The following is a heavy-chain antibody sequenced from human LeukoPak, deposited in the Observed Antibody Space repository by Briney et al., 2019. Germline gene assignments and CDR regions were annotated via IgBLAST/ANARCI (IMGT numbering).Heavy chain of an antibody. D-gene: IGHD1-26*01. CDR3: ARDPVGAEDY. CDR2: INWNGGST. Sequence: SWVRQAPGKGLEWVSGINWNGGSTGYADSVKGRFTISRDNAKNSLYLQMNSLRAEDTALYYCARDPVGAEDYWGQGTLVTVSS. V-gene: IGHV3-20*03. J-gene: IGHJ4*02.